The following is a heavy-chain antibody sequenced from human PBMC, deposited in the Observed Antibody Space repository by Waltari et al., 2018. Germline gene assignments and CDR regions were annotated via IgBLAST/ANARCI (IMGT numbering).Heavy chain of an antibody. Sequence: EVQLVESGGGLVQPGGSLGLSCAAFGLTCSNNWMTWVRQGPGKGLEWVANINQDGSEKYSVESVKGRFTISRDNAKNSLYLQLNSLRADDTAVYYCTRGGDDSSWYWRNWGQGTLVTVSS. CDR3: TRGGDDSSWYWRN. CDR2: INQDGSEK. J-gene: IGHJ4*02. D-gene: IGHD6-13*01. CDR1: GLTCSNNW. V-gene: IGHV3-7*01.